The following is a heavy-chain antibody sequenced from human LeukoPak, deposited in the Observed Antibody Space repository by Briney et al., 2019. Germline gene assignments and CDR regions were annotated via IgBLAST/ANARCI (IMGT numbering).Heavy chain of an antibody. V-gene: IGHV4-59*08. D-gene: IGHD6-13*01. Sequence: PSETLSLTCTVSGGSISSYYWSWIRQPPGKGLEWIGYTYYSGSTNYNPSLKSRVTISVDTSKNQFSLKLSSVTAADTAVYYCARLRYSSSVDYWGQGTLVTVSS. CDR2: TYYSGST. CDR3: ARLRYSSSVDY. CDR1: GGSISSYY. J-gene: IGHJ4*02.